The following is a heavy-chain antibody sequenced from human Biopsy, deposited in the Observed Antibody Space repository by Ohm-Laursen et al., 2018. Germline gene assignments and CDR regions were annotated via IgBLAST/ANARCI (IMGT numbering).Heavy chain of an antibody. D-gene: IGHD5-12*01. CDR3: ASLGSGDYLPTFFDY. V-gene: IGHV4-31*03. J-gene: IGHJ4*02. Sequence: TLSLTCTVFGVSINGCRYYWNWIRHRPGKGLEWLGNIFYSANTYYNPSLKSRVTISVDTSKNQLSLKLSSVTAADTAVYYCASLGSGDYLPTFFDYWGQGALVTVSS. CDR2: IFYSANT. CDR1: GVSINGCRYY.